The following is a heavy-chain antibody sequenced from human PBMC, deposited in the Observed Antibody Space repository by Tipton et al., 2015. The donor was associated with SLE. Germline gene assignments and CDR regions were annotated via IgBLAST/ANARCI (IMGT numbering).Heavy chain of an antibody. Sequence: TLSLTCTVSGYSISSGYYWGWIRQPPGKGLEWIGSIYHSGSTYYNPSLKSRVTISVDTSKNQFSLKLSSVTAADTAVYYCARNGMTMVVRGWFDPWGQGTLVTVSS. J-gene: IGHJ5*02. CDR2: IYHSGST. CDR3: ARNGMTMVVRGWFDP. V-gene: IGHV4-38-2*02. CDR1: GYSISSGYY. D-gene: IGHD4-23*01.